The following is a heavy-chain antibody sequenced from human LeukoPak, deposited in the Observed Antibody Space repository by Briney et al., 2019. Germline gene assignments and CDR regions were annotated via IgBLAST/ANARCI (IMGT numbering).Heavy chain of an antibody. CDR1: GFTCSNSL. V-gene: IGHV3-15*01. CDR3: TTWDGVN. CDR2: IKSRTDGGTT. J-gene: IGHJ3*01. Sequence: GGALRRFCGASGFTCSNSLMTWVRQAPGRGLEGVGHIKSRTDGGTTDCDAPLKGRFTISRDDSKNILYLQMNSLKTDDTAVYYCTTWDGVNWGQGTMVTVSS. D-gene: IGHD1-26*01.